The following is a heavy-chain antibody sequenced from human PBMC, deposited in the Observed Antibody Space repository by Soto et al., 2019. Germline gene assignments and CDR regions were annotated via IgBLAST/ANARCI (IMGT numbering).Heavy chain of an antibody. CDR2: ITTGGDT. D-gene: IGHD2-21*01. J-gene: IGHJ4*02. Sequence: GSLRLSCAASGFTFTDYDMHWVRQATGKGLEWVSVITTGGDTYFPGSVRGRFTVSRENAKNSLYLQMNSLRAEDTAVYYCARGRDSALYYFDYWGQGTLVTVSS. CDR3: ARGRDSALYYFDY. CDR1: GFTFTDYD. V-gene: IGHV3-13*01.